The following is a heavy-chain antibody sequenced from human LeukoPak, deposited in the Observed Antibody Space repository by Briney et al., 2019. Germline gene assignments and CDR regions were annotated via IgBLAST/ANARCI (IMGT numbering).Heavy chain of an antibody. CDR3: ARIAAAGISLAFDI. CDR2: IYYSGST. CDR1: GGSISSSSYY. D-gene: IGHD6-13*01. J-gene: IGHJ3*02. Sequence: PSETLSLTCTVSGGSISSSSYYWGWIRQPPGKELEWIGSIYYSGSTYYNPSLKSRVTISVDTSKNQFSLKLSSVTAADTAVYYCARIAAAGISLAFDIWGQGTMVTVSS. V-gene: IGHV4-39*01.